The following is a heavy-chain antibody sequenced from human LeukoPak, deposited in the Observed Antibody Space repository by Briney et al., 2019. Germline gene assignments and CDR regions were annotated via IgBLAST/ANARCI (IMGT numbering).Heavy chain of an antibody. D-gene: IGHD2-2*01. CDR1: DCTFTSTG. CDR2: ISRSSITI. CDR3: ARAACSTRLYLFEY. Sequence: GGTLRLTGAVLDCTFTSTGRDWIAKAPGKGLKRISYISRSSITIDYADSLKGRFPIYTANAKDSLYLHINSRRDKDTAVNYCARAACSTRLYLFEYLGQGTLVTVSS. J-gene: IGHJ4*02. V-gene: IGHV3-48*02.